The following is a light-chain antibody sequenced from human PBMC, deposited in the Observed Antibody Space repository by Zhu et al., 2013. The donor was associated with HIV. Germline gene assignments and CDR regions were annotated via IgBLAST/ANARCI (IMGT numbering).Light chain of an antibody. CDR2: ETS. CDR1: QSVSSSF. Sequence: EIVLTQSPGTLSLSPGERATLSCRASQSVSSSFLAWYQQKPGQPPRLLMYETSTRAAGIPARFSGSGSVRDFTLTITGLEPEDFAVYYCQQYGSSPLTFGGGTTM. CDR3: QQYGSSPLT. V-gene: IGKV3-20*01. J-gene: IGKJ4*01.